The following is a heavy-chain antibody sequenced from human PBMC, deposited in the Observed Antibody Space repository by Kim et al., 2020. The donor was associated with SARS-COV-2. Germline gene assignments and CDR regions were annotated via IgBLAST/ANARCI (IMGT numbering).Heavy chain of an antibody. D-gene: IGHD1-26*01. CDR1: GFTFSSYG. Sequence: GGSLRLSCAASGFTFSSYGMHWVRQAPGKGLEWVAVIWYDGSNKYYADSVKGRFTISRDNSKNTLYLQMNSLRAEDTAVYYCARDMTSGRYGGVAVWGQGATGTVSS. J-gene: IGHJ6*02. CDR2: IWYDGSNK. V-gene: IGHV3-33*01. CDR3: ARDMTSGRYGGVAV.